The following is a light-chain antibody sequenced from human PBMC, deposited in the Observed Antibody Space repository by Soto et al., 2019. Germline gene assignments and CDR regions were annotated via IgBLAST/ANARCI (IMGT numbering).Light chain of an antibody. CDR1: QSISSW. CDR2: KAS. CDR3: QQYGSSSPWT. V-gene: IGKV1-5*03. Sequence: DIQMTQSPSTLSASVGDRVTITCRASQSISSWLAWYQQKPGKAPKLLIYKASSLETGVPSRFSGSGSGTEFTLLISSQQPYDFASYYYQQYGSSSPWTYGQGTKVEFK. J-gene: IGKJ1*01.